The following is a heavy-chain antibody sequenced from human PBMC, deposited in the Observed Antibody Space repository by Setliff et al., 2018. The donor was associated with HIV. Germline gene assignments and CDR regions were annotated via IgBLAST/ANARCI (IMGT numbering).Heavy chain of an antibody. D-gene: IGHD5-18*01. V-gene: IGHV4-34*01. J-gene: IGHJ1*01. Sequence: SETLSLTCAAYGGSFSDYYWTWIRQSPGKGLEWIGEINHRGSTNYNPSLKSRVTVSVDTSKNQFSLKLGSVTAADTAVYYCARGGYSYGFGRHRAYFQYWGQGTQVTVSS. CDR2: INHRGST. CDR3: ARGGYSYGFGRHRAYFQY. CDR1: GGSFSDYY.